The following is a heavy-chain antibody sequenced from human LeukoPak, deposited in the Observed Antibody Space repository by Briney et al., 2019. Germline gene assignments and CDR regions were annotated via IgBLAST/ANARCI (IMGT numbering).Heavy chain of an antibody. Sequence: SETLSLTCAVYGGSFSGYYWSWIRQPPGKGLEWIGEINHSGSTNYNPSLKSRVTISVDTSKNQFSLKLSSVTAADTAVYYCARGTGIAAAGSLDYWGQGTLLTVSS. D-gene: IGHD6-13*01. V-gene: IGHV4-34*01. J-gene: IGHJ4*02. CDR1: GGSFSGYY. CDR3: ARGTGIAAAGSLDY. CDR2: INHSGST.